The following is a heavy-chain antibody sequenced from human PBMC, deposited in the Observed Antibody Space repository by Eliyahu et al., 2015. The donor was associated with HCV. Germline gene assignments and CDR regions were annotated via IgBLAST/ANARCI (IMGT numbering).Heavy chain of an antibody. J-gene: IGHJ2*01. CDR3: ARGSSSSGWYFDL. V-gene: IGHV3-11*06. D-gene: IGHD6-6*01. Sequence: GRFTISRDNAKNSLYLQMNSLRAEDTAVYYCARGSSSSGWYFDLWGRGTLVTVSS.